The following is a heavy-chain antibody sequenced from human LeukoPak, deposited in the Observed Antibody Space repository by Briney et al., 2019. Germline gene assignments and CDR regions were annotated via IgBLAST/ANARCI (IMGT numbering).Heavy chain of an antibody. CDR3: ARLDDFWSGIDAFDI. Sequence: GGSLRLPCAAPGFTFDDYAMHWVRQAPGKGLEWVSSISSSSSYIYYADSVKGRFTISRDNAKNSLYLQMNSLRAEDTAVYYCARLDDFWSGIDAFDIWGQGTMVTVSS. V-gene: IGHV3-21*01. D-gene: IGHD3-3*01. CDR2: ISSSSSYI. CDR1: GFTFDDYA. J-gene: IGHJ3*02.